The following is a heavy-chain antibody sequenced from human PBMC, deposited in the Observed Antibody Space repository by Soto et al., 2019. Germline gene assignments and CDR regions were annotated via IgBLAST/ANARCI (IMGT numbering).Heavy chain of an antibody. CDR2: ISSSNSYT. CDR3: AGHVHDAFEI. Sequence: QVQLVESGGGLVKPGGSLRLSCAASGFTFSDYYMSWIRQAPGKGLEWVSYISSSNSYTNYADSVKGRFTISRANAKNSPYLQMNSLRAEDTTGYYCAGHVHDAFEIWGQGTRVTVSS. CDR1: GFTFSDYY. V-gene: IGHV3-11*05. D-gene: IGHD3-10*02. J-gene: IGHJ3*02.